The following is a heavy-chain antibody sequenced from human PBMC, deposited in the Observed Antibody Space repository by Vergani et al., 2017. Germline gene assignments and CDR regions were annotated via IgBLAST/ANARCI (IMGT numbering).Heavy chain of an antibody. J-gene: IGHJ6*03. V-gene: IGHV4-59*01. CDR1: GGSISSYY. Sequence: QVQLQESGPGLVKPSETLSLTCTVSGGSISSYYWSWIRQPPGXGLEWIGYIYYSGSTNYNPSLKSRVTISVDTSKNQFSLELSSVTAADTAVYYCARAGTYDFWSGFDDYYYMDVWGKGTTVTVSS. CDR3: ARAGTYDFWSGFDDYYYMDV. CDR2: IYYSGST. D-gene: IGHD3-3*01.